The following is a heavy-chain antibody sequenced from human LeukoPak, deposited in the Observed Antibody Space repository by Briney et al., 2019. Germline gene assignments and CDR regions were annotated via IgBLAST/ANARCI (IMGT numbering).Heavy chain of an antibody. V-gene: IGHV1-69*05. CDR2: IIPIFGTA. CDR1: GGTFSSYA. J-gene: IGHJ4*02. Sequence: ASVKVSCKASGGTFSSYAISWVRQAPGQGLEWMGRIIPIFGTANYAQKFQGRVTITTDESTSTAYMELSSLRSEDTAVYYCARGNQWLNYFDYWGQGTLVTGSS. CDR3: ARGNQWLNYFDY. D-gene: IGHD6-19*01.